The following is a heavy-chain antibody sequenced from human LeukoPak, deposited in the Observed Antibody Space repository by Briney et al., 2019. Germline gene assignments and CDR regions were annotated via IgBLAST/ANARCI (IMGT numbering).Heavy chain of an antibody. J-gene: IGHJ4*02. D-gene: IGHD3-10*01. CDR3: ARGVFLYYGSLTPDY. Sequence: SETLSLTCAVYGGSFSGYYWSWIRQPPGKGLEWIGEINHSGSTNYNPSLKSRVTISVDTSKNQFSLKLSSVTAADTAVYYCARGVFLYYGSLTPDYWGQGTLVTVSS. CDR2: INHSGST. V-gene: IGHV4-34*01. CDR1: GGSFSGYY.